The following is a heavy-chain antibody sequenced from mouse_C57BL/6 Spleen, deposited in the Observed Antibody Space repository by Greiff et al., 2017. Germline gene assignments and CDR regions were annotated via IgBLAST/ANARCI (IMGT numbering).Heavy chain of an antibody. CDR2: IRNKANGYTT. D-gene: IGHD1-1*01. V-gene: IGHV7-3*01. J-gene: IGHJ2*01. Sequence: DVMLVESGGGLVQPGGSLSLSCAASGFTFTDYYMSWVRQPPGKALEWLGFIRNKANGYTTEYSASVKGRFNISRDNSQSILYLHMNALRAEDSVTYYCARYSTVAFDYWGQGTTLTVSA. CDR1: GFTFTDYY. CDR3: ARYSTVAFDY.